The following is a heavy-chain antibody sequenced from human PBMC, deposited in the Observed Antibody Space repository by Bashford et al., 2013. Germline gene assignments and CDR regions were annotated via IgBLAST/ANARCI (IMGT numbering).Heavy chain of an antibody. CDR3: AKGRKGLHLGDLSLPVS. V-gene: IGHV3-23*01. J-gene: IGHJ5*02. D-gene: IGHD3-16*02. CDR2: ISGSGGST. Sequence: VRQASRKGLEWVSAISGSGGSTYYADSVKGRFTISRDNAKRSLYLQMNNLRADDAAVYFCAKGRKGLHLGDLSLPVSWGRGTLVTVSS.